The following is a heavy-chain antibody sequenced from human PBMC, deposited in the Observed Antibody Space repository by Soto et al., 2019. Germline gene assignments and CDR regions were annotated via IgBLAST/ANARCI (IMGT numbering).Heavy chain of an antibody. Sequence: EVQLLESGGGLVQPGGSLRLSCAASGFTFSSYGMTWVRQAPGMGLEWVSTIGGSGAVTYYADSVKGRFTISRDNYENTLSLHMNSLTTKDTAIYYCAKGPLWNGFFDYWGQGALVTVSS. D-gene: IGHD3-3*01. CDR2: IGGSGAVT. J-gene: IGHJ4*02. CDR1: GFTFSSYG. CDR3: AKGPLWNGFFDY. V-gene: IGHV3-23*01.